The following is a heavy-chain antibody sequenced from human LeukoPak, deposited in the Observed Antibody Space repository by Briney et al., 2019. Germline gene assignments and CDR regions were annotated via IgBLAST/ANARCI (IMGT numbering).Heavy chain of an antibody. D-gene: IGHD3-10*01. J-gene: IGHJ4*02. Sequence: GRSLRLSCAASGFTFSSYAMHWVRQAPGKGLEWVAVISYDGSNKYYADSVKGRFTISRDNSKNTLYLQMNSLRAEDSAVYYCAKTGQLLWFGELLSSLDYWGQGTLVTVSS. CDR2: ISYDGSNK. V-gene: IGHV3-30-3*02. CDR1: GFTFSSYA. CDR3: AKTGQLLWFGELLSSLDY.